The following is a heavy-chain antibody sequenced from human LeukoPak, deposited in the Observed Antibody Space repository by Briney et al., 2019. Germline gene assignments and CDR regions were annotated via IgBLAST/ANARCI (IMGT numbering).Heavy chain of an antibody. CDR1: GYTFTNYY. CDR3: ARGPHKRTYDRDNWFDP. V-gene: IGHV1-46*01. D-gene: IGHD3-3*01. Sequence: GASVKVSCKASGYTFTNYYMVWVRQAPGQGLEWMGIINPSSGTTNYAQKFQGRVTMTRDMSTSTVYMELSSLRSEDTAVYYCARGPHKRTYDRDNWFDPWDQGTLVTVSS. J-gene: IGHJ5*02. CDR2: INPSSGTT.